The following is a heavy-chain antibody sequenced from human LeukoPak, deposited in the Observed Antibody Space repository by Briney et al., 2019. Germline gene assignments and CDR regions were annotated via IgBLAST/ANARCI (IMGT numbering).Heavy chain of an antibody. CDR3: ARVKSYYYDTSDKDAFDI. CDR1: GYTFTGYY. V-gene: IGHV1-46*01. Sequence: ASVKVSCKASGYTFTGYYMHWVRQAPGQGLEWMGIINPRGGSTSYTQKFQGRVTMTRDTSTSTVCMELSSLRSEDTAVYYCARVKSYYYDTSDKDAFDIWGQGTMVTVSS. J-gene: IGHJ3*02. D-gene: IGHD3-22*01. CDR2: INPRGGST.